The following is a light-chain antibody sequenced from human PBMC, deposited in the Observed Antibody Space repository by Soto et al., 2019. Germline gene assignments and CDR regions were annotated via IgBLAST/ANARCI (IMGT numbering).Light chain of an antibody. Sequence: QSVLTQPPSVSGAPGQRVTISCTGSSSNIGAGYDVHWYQQLPGTAPKLLIYGNSNRPSGVPDRFSGSKSGTSASLAITGLQAEDEADYYCQSYDSSLSFHVFGTGTKVTVL. CDR3: QSYDSSLSFHV. CDR1: SSNIGAGYD. V-gene: IGLV1-40*01. CDR2: GNS. J-gene: IGLJ1*01.